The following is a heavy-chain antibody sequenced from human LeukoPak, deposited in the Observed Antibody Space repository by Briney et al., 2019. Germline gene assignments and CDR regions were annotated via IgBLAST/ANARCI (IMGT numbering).Heavy chain of an antibody. CDR2: IIPIFGSA. CDR1: GGTFSNHA. V-gene: IGHV1-69*05. D-gene: IGHD1-26*01. Sequence: GASVKVSCEASGGTFSNHAISWVRQAHGQGLEWMGGIIPIFGSANYAQKFQGRVTITTDESTSIVYLELSSLRSDDTAVYYCARGPVGDTISVRFDSWGQGTLVSVSS. CDR3: ARGPVGDTISVRFDS. J-gene: IGHJ5*01.